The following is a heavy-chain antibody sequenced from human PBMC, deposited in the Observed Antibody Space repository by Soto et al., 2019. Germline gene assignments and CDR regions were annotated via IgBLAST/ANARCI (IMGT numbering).Heavy chain of an antibody. CDR2: ISHSGNT. D-gene: IGHD1-1*01. J-gene: IGHJ6*02. V-gene: IGHV3-23*01. CDR1: GFTFSSYG. CDR3: AKLLHNSHYNVMDV. Sequence: GGSLRLSCAASGFTFSSYGMRWVRQAPGQGLEWVSSISHSGNTYYSDSVKGRFTISRDNSKNTLYLQMDSLRAEDTATYYCAKLLHNSHYNVMDVWGQGTTVTVSS.